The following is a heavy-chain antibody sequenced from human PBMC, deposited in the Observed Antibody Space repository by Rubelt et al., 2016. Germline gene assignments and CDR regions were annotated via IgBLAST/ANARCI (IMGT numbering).Heavy chain of an antibody. D-gene: IGHD1-26*01. CDR1: GYTFTSYG. Sequence: QVQLVQSGAEVKKPGASVKVSCKASGYTFTSYGISWVRQAPVQGLEWTGWISAYNGNTNYAQKVQVTATLTGDASTGTAYMELRSLCSAGEDVDKCRRKSGSPRGGGHDYWGQATLVTVSS. V-gene: IGHV1-18*04. CDR3: RRKSGSPRGGGHDY. J-gene: IGHJ4*02. CDR2: ISAYNGNT.